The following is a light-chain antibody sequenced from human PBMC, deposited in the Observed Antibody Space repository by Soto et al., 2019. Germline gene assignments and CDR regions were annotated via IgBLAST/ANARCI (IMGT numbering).Light chain of an antibody. CDR2: ATS. V-gene: IGKV1-39*01. J-gene: IGKJ1*01. CDR3: QHSSLSPWT. CDR1: QSICNY. Sequence: DIQMTQSPSSLSASVGERVTITCRASQSICNYLNWYQQKPGKAPKRLIFATSNLQSGVPSRFSGSGSGTEFTLTISSLQLEDFATYSCQHSSLSPWTFGQGTKVEIK.